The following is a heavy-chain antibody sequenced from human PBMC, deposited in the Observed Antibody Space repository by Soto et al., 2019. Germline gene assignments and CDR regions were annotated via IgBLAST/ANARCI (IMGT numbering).Heavy chain of an antibody. Sequence: QVQLQQWGAGLLKPSETLSLTCAVYGGSFSGYYWSWIRQPPGKGLEWIGEFNHSGSTNYNPSLKSRVTISVDTSKNQFSLKLSSVTAADTAVYYCARVRSTGTTRAEFDYWGQGTLVTVSS. CDR2: FNHSGST. CDR1: GGSFSGYY. J-gene: IGHJ4*02. CDR3: ARVRSTGTTRAEFDY. V-gene: IGHV4-34*01. D-gene: IGHD1-1*01.